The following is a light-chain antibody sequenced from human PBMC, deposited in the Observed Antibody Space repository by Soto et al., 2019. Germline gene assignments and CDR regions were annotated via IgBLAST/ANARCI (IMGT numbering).Light chain of an antibody. J-gene: IGLJ1*01. CDR3: SLDTSDSSDG. CDR1: SSDVGLYDY. V-gene: IGLV2-14*01. Sequence: QSALTQPASVSGSPGPSITISCTGTSSDVGLYDYVSWYQQHPGKAPQLMIYAVSNRPSGVSNRFSASKSGNTASLFISELQPENLADYYCSLDTSDSSDGFRSGTKVPV. CDR2: AVS.